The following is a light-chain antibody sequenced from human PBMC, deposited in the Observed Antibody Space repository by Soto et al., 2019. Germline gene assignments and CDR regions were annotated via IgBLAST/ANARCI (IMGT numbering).Light chain of an antibody. J-gene: IGKJ1*01. CDR1: QSVSSN. Sequence: EIVMTQSPATLSVSPGERATLSCRASQSVSSNLAWYQQKPGQAPRLLIYGASTRATGIPARFSGSGSGTKSTLTISRLQLEDFAFYYCEHYNNWPPWRFGKGARV. V-gene: IGKV3-15*01. CDR3: EHYNNWPPWR. CDR2: GAS.